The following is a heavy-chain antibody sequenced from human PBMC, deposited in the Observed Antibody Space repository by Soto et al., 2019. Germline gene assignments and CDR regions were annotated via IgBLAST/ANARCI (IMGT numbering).Heavy chain of an antibody. CDR3: ARPYDYNHSGWPMDY. CDR1: GYSFSRYW. J-gene: IGHJ4*02. CDR2: IYPVDSDT. V-gene: IGHV5-51*01. Sequence: PGESLKISCKGSGYSFSRYWIGWVRQMPGKGLELMGIIYPVDSDTRYSPSFRGQVTISVDKSISTAYLQWSSLKASDTAMYYCARPYDYNHSGWPMDYWGQGTLVTVSS. D-gene: IGHD3-22*01.